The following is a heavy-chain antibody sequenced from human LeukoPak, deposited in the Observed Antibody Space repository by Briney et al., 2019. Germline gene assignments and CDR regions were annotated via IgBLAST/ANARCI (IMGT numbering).Heavy chain of an antibody. CDR3: ARVVPRTIPNFDY. CDR2: ISDSSSYI. J-gene: IGHJ4*02. V-gene: IGHV3-21*01. Sequence: PGGSLRLSCAASGFTFSSSSMNWVRQAPGKGLEWVSSISDSSSYIYYADSVKGRFTISRDNAKNSLYLQMNSLRAEDTAVYYCARVVPRTIPNFDYWGQGTLVTVSS. CDR1: GFTFSSSS. D-gene: IGHD2-2*01.